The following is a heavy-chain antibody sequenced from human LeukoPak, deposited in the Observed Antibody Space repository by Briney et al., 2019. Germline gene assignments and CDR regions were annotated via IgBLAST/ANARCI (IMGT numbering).Heavy chain of an antibody. CDR3: ARDGSWGDYQFYFYMDV. CDR1: GFTFRSFA. J-gene: IGHJ6*03. CDR2: ISASGHYI. D-gene: IGHD2-2*01. V-gene: IGHV3-23*01. Sequence: PGGSLRLSCEASGFTFRSFARSWLRQPPGKGLEWLSGISASGHYIYNADSVKGRFTISRDNSKNTLYIEINSLRAEDTAVYYCARDGSWGDYQFYFYMDVWGKGTTVTVSS.